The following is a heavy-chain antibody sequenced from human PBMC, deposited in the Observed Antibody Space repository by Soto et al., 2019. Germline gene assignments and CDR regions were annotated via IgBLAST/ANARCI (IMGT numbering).Heavy chain of an antibody. D-gene: IGHD3-10*01. V-gene: IGHV1-46*03. CDR2: INPSGGST. Sequence: GASVKVSCKASGYTFTSYYMHWVRQAPGQGLVWMGIINPSGGSTSYAQKFQGRVTMTRDTSTSTFYMELSSLRSEDTAVYYCAGAMVRGVIITGRGAFDIWGQGTMVTVSS. CDR1: GYTFTSYY. CDR3: AGAMVRGVIITGRGAFDI. J-gene: IGHJ3*02.